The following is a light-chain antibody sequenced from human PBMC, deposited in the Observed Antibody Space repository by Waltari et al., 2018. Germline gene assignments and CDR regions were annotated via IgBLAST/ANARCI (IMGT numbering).Light chain of an antibody. J-gene: IGKJ4*01. CDR3: QQYNNWPLA. CDR1: QSVSSN. CDR2: GAS. Sequence: EIVMTQSPATLSVSPGERATHSCRSSQSVSSNLAWYQPKPGQAPRLLIYGASPRATGIPARFSGSGSGTEFTLTISSMQSEDFAVYYCQQYNNWPLAFGGGTKVEIK. V-gene: IGKV3-15*01.